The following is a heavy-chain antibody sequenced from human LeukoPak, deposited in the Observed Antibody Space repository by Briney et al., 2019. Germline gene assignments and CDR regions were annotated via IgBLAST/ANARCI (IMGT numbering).Heavy chain of an antibody. CDR1: GGSISSSSYY. J-gene: IGHJ5*02. Sequence: SETLSFTCTVSGGSISSSSYYWGWIRQPPGKGLEWIGSIYYSGSTYYNPSLKSRVTISVDTSKNQFSLKLSSVTAADTAVYYCASTGYSSGWGTWGQGTLVTVSS. D-gene: IGHD6-19*01. CDR2: IYYSGST. V-gene: IGHV4-39*01. CDR3: ASTGYSSGWGT.